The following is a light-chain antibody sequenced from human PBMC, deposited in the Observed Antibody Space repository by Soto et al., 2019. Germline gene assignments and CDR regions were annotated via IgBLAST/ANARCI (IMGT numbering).Light chain of an antibody. CDR1: SGDVGGSDF. CDR2: DVR. J-gene: IGLJ3*02. V-gene: IGLV2-14*03. Sequence: QSALTQHASVSGSPGQSITISCTGTSGDVGGSDFVSWYQLHPGEAPKVLIYDVRNRPSGISNRFSASKSGNTASLTISGLQAEDEAEYYCSSYTTINTVVFGGGTKLTVL. CDR3: SSYTTINTVV.